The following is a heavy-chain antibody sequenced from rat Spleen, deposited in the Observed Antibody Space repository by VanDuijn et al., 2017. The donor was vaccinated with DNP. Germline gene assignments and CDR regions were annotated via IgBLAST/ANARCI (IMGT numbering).Heavy chain of an antibody. CDR2: ITNTDRT. J-gene: IGHJ1*01. D-gene: IGHD1-12*02. Sequence: EVQLVESGGDLVQPGGSLKLSCVASGFTFNYFWMAWVRQVPGKGLEWVASITNTDRTEYVDSVKGRFAISRENAKDTLYLRMNSLRSEDTASYYCVRVGDLNDGGSGTYYWYFDFWGPGTMVTVSS. V-gene: IGHV5-31*01. CDR1: GFTFNYFW. CDR3: VRVGDLNDGGSGTYYWYFDF.